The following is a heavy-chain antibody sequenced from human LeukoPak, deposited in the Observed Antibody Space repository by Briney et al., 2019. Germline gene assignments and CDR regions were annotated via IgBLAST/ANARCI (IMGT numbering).Heavy chain of an antibody. CDR2: INPDSGGT. CDR3: AGVVGSSSRYYFDY. D-gene: IGHD6-13*01. CDR1: GYTFTGYF. V-gene: IGHV1-2*02. Sequence: ASVKVSCKASGYTFTGYFMHWVRQAPGQGLVWMGWINPDSGGTAYAQKFQGRVTMTRDPSISTAYMELSRLRSDDTAVYYCAGVVGSSSRYYFDYWGQGTLVTVSS. J-gene: IGHJ4*02.